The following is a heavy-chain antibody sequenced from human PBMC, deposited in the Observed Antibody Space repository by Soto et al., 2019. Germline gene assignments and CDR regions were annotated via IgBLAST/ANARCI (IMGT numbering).Heavy chain of an antibody. V-gene: IGHV3-30*18. CDR2: VSYDGSNK. Sequence: PGGSLRLSCAASGFTFSSYGMHWVRQAPGKGLEWVAVVSYDGSNKYYADSVKGRFTISRDNSKNTLYLQMNSLRAEDTAVYYCAKALIAVAGKATYNYYYYGMDVWGQGTTVTVSS. CDR3: AKALIAVAGKATYNYYYYGMDV. CDR1: GFTFSSYG. D-gene: IGHD6-19*01. J-gene: IGHJ6*02.